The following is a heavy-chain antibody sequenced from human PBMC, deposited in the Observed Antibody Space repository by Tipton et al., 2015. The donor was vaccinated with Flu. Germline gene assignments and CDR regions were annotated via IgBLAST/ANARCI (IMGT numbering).Heavy chain of an antibody. D-gene: IGHD3-10*01. V-gene: IGHV4-31*03. CDR1: GASISSGGYF. CDR2: IFKSGTT. CDR3: AATGLVRGAFDY. J-gene: IGHJ4*02. Sequence: GLVKPSQTLSLTCSVSGASISSGGYFWTWIRQHPGKGLEWIAYIFKSGTTYYNPSLKSRATISTDTSRKQFSLRLSSVTAADTAVYYCAATGLVRGAFDYWGQGRLVTVSS.